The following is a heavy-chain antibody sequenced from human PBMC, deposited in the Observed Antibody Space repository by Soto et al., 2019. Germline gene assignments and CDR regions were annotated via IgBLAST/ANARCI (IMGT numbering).Heavy chain of an antibody. D-gene: IGHD4-4*01. Sequence: GGSLRLSCAASGFTFSSYGMHWVRQAPGKGLEWVAVIWYDGSNKYYADSVKGRFTISRDNSKNTLYLQMNSLRAEDTAVYYSARDRFRVYDSNYLDYWGQGTLVTVSS. V-gene: IGHV3-33*01. CDR3: ARDRFRVYDSNYLDY. CDR1: GFTFSSYG. CDR2: IWYDGSNK. J-gene: IGHJ4*02.